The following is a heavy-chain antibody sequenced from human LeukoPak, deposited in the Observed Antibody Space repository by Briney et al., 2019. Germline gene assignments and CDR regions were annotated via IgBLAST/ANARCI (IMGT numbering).Heavy chain of an antibody. CDR2: ISSDGSNK. V-gene: IGHV3-30*04. D-gene: IGHD2-2*01. CDR1: GFTFSSYA. CDR3: ARDSVAPAVHYYFDY. J-gene: IGHJ4*02. Sequence: EPGGSLRLSCAASGFTFSSYAMHWVRQAPGKGLEWVAVISSDGSNKYYADSVKGRFTISRDNSKNTLYLQMNSLRAEDTAVYYCARDSVAPAVHYYFDYWGQGALVTVSS.